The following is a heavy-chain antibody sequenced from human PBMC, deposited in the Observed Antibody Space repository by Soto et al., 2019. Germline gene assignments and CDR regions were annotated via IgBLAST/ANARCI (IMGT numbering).Heavy chain of an antibody. CDR3: AKVQIGWFGEYDY. V-gene: IGHV3-30*18. Sequence: GGSLRLSCAASGFTFSSYGMHWVRQAPGKGLEWVAVISYDGSNKYYADSVKGRFTISRDNSKNTLYLQMNSLRAEDTAVYYCAKVQIGWFGEYDYWGQGTLVTVSS. CDR1: GFTFSSYG. D-gene: IGHD3-10*01. J-gene: IGHJ4*02. CDR2: ISYDGSNK.